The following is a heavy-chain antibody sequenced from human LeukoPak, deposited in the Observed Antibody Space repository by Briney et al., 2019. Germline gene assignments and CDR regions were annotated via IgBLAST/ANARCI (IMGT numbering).Heavy chain of an antibody. V-gene: IGHV3-23*01. Sequence: GGSLRLSCAASGFTFINYVMSWVRQVPGKGPEWVSSVSGSGGRGATYYTDSVKGRFTISRDNSKNTVFLQMNGLSADDTAVYYCAKDIAASGLPRIFDFWGQGTLVTVSS. J-gene: IGHJ4*02. CDR2: VSGSGGRGAT. CDR3: AKDIAASGLPRIFDF. CDR1: GFTFINYV. D-gene: IGHD6-13*01.